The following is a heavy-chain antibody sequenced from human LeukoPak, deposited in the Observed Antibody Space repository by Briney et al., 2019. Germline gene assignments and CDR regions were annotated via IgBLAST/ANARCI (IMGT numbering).Heavy chain of an antibody. V-gene: IGHV3-21*01. CDR2: ISSSSSYI. CDR1: GFTFSSYS. CDR3: ARDPQKWELRAAPG. J-gene: IGHJ3*01. D-gene: IGHD1-26*01. Sequence: KSGGSLRLSCAASGFTFSSYSMNWVRQAPGKGLEWVSSISSSSSYIYYADSVKGRFTISRDNAKNSLYLQMNSLRAEDTAVYYCARDPQKWELRAAPGWGQGTMVTVSS.